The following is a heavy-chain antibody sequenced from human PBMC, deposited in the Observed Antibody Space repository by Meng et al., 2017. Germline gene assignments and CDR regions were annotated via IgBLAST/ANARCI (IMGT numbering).Heavy chain of an antibody. CDR3: ARDLLTSRIGVARNHNWFDP. V-gene: IGHV1-46*01. Sequence: ASVKVSCKASGYTFTSYYMHWVRQAPGQGLEWMGIINPSCGSTSYAQKFQGRVTMTRDTSTSTVYMELSSLRSEDTAVYYCARDLLTSRIGVARNHNWFDPWGQGTLVTVSS. CDR2: INPSCGST. CDR1: GYTFTSYY. J-gene: IGHJ5*02. D-gene: IGHD6-19*01.